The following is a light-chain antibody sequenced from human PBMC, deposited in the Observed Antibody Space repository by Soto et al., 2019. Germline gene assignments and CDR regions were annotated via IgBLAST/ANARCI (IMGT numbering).Light chain of an antibody. Sequence: QSALTQPASVSGSPGQSITISCTGYSSDIGGYDFVSWFQHHPGKAPKLVIYDVSNRPSGVSTRFSGSKSGNTASLTISGLQTEDEADYYCSSYTYDSTLLFGGGTKLTVL. CDR3: SSYTYDSTLL. V-gene: IGLV2-14*03. CDR2: DVS. J-gene: IGLJ2*01. CDR1: SSDIGGYDF.